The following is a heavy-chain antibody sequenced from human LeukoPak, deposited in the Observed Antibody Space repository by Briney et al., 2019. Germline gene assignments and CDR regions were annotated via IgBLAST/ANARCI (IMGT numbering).Heavy chain of an antibody. CDR1: GFTVSSNY. V-gene: IGHV3-53*01. Sequence: PGGSLRLSCAASGFTVSSNYMSWVRRAPGKGLEWVSLIYSGGVTYYADSVKGRFTISRDNSKNTLYLQMNSLRDEDTAVYYCARIVAGGAFDIWGQGTMVTVSS. CDR3: ARIVAGGAFDI. J-gene: IGHJ3*02. CDR2: IYSGGVT. D-gene: IGHD1-26*01.